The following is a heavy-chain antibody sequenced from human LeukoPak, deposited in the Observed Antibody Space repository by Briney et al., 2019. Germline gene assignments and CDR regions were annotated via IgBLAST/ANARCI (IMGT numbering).Heavy chain of an antibody. V-gene: IGHV1-3*01. CDR2: INAGNGNT. CDR1: GYTFTSYA. CDR3: ARGYYDFWSGYQDYAFDI. Sequence: ASVKVSCKASGYTFTSYAMHWVRQAPGQRLEWMGRINAGNGNTKYSQKFQGRVTITRDTSASTAYMELSSLRSEDTAVYYCARGYYDFWSGYQDYAFDIWGQGTMVTVSS. D-gene: IGHD3-3*01. J-gene: IGHJ3*02.